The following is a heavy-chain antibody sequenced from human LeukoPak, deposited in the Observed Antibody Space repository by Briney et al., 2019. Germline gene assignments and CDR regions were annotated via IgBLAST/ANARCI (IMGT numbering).Heavy chain of an antibody. Sequence: PGGSLRLSCAASGFTFSDYYMSWIRQAPGKGLEWVSYISSSGSTIYYADSVKGRFTISRDNAKNPLYLQMNSLRAEDTAVYYCARVFVGYYYYGMDVWGQGTTVTVSS. CDR2: ISSSGSTI. V-gene: IGHV3-11*01. CDR1: GFTFSDYY. CDR3: ARVFVGYYYYGMDV. D-gene: IGHD2-21*01. J-gene: IGHJ6*02.